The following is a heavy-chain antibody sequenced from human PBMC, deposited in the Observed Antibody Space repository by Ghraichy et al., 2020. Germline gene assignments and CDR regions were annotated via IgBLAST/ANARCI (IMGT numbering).Heavy chain of an antibody. CDR1: GFTFSSYG. J-gene: IGHJ4*01. Sequence: GGSLRLSCAASGFTFSSYGMHWVRQAPGKGLEWVSVFSRSASIKYYADSVRGRLTISRDNSKNTLYLQMNSLRAEDTAMYYCTKGAYQDTLTGYIEDAFDCWGQGTLVTVSS. D-gene: IGHD3-9*01. CDR3: TKGAYQDTLTGYIEDAFDC. CDR2: FSRSASIK. V-gene: IGHV3-30*18.